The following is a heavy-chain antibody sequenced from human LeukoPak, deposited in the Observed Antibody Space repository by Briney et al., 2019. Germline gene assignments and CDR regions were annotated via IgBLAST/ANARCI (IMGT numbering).Heavy chain of an antibody. CDR2: IIPIFGTV. CDR3: ARSLAPMIVVAQEAFDI. J-gene: IGHJ3*02. Sequence: ASVKVSCKASGGTFSSYAISWVRQAPGQGLEWMGGIIPIFGTVNYAQKFQGRVTITTDESTSTAYMELSSLRSEDTAVYYCARSLAPMIVVAQEAFDIWGQGTMVTVSS. D-gene: IGHD3-22*01. CDR1: GGTFSSYA. V-gene: IGHV1-69*05.